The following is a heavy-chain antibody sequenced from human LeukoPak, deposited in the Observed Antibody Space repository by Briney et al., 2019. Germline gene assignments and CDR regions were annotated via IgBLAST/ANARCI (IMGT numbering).Heavy chain of an antibody. CDR2: INPNSGNT. D-gene: IGHD3-16*01. Sequence: ASVKVSCKASECTFTNYDINWVRQATGQGLEWMGWINPNSGNTGYTQKFQGRVTMTRNTSLSTAYMELTSLKSEDTAVYYCARSLGTYWGKDFLNWFDPWGQGTLVTVSS. V-gene: IGHV1-8*01. CDR1: ECTFTNYD. J-gene: IGHJ5*02. CDR3: ARSLGTYWGKDFLNWFDP.